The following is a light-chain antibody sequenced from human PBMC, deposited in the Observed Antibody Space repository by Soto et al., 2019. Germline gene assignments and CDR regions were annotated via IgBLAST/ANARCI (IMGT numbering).Light chain of an antibody. CDR3: QQSYGTPLT. J-gene: IGKJ4*02. V-gene: IGKV1-39*01. CDR2: AAS. Sequence: DVEMTQSPSSLSAFVGDRVTITCRASQSISNYLNWYQHKPGKVPKLLIYAASSLQSGVPTRFSGSGSGTDFTLTINSLQPEDFATYYCQQSYGTPLTFGGGTEIEIK. CDR1: QSISNY.